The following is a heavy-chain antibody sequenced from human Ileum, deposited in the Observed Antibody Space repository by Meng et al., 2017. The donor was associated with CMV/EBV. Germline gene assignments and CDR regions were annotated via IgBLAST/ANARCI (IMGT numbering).Heavy chain of an antibody. D-gene: IGHD3-16*01. Sequence: GASLKISCAASGFSFTQCAMHWVRQAPGKGLEWVAIVSYDENQKYYADSVRGRFTISRDNSKNTLYLQMNSLRAEDTATFYCVRSYNDNWHTFEYWGQGTLVTVSS. CDR3: VRSYNDNWHTFEY. V-gene: IGHV3-30*14. J-gene: IGHJ4*02. CDR1: GFSFTQCA. CDR2: VSYDENQK.